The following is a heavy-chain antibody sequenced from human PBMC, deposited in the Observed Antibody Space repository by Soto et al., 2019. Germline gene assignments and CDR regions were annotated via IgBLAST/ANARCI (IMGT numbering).Heavy chain of an antibody. Sequence: SGDGITCYYMHRLRQASEQGLEWMGWINPNSGGTNYAQKFQGWVTMTRDTSISTAYMELSSLRSEDTAVYYCARDQVDARSWCFDLRRQRSLVTVSS. V-gene: IGHV1-2*04. CDR2: INPNSGGT. CDR3: ARDQVDARSWCFDL. J-gene: IGHJ5*02. D-gene: IGHD2-15*01. CDR1: GDGITCYY.